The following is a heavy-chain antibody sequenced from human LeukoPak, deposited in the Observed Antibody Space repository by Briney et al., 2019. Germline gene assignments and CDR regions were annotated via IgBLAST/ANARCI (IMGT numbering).Heavy chain of an antibody. CDR1: GFTFSDYY. D-gene: IGHD2-21*02. CDR2: ISSSSSYI. V-gene: IGHV3-11*03. CDR3: ADCAGDCYSAFEY. Sequence: GGSLRLSCAASGFTFSDYYMSWIRQAPGKGLEWVSYISSSSSYIYYADSVKGRFTISRDNSKNTLYLQMNSLRAEDTAVYYCADCAGDCYSAFEYWGQGTLVTVSS. J-gene: IGHJ4*02.